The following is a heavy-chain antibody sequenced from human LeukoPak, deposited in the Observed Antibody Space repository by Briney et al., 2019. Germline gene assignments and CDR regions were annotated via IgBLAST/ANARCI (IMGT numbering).Heavy chain of an antibody. J-gene: IGHJ2*01. CDR1: GFTFSTYW. D-gene: IGHD3-16*01. CDR3: AREGGPPPWYFDL. V-gene: IGHV3-7*04. Sequence: PGGSLRLSCAPSGFTFSTYWMTWLRQAPGKGLEWVANIKKDGSEKYYVDSVKGRFTISRDNAKNSLYLQMNSLSAEDTAVYHCAREGGPPPWYFDLWGRGTLVSVSS. CDR2: IKKDGSEK.